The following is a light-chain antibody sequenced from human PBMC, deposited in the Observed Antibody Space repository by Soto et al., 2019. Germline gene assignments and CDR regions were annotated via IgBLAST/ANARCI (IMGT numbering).Light chain of an antibody. CDR2: GSS. V-gene: IGKV3-15*01. J-gene: IGKJ5*01. CDR1: QTVSTS. Sequence: TQSPATLSVSPGERATLSCRAAQTVSTSLAWFQRHARQPPRILIYGSSTRATGVPDRFSGSGSGTEFALIISSLQSEDVAVYYCQQYSNWPPAITFGQGTRLEIK. CDR3: QQYSNWPPAIT.